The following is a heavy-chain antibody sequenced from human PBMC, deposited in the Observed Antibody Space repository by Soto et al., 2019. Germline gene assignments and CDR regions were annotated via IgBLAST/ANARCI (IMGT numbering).Heavy chain of an antibody. CDR1: GASITGSSY. Sequence: LSLTCTVSGASITGSSYWSWIRQPAGKGLEWIGRFSLSGTTNYNPSLRSRVTMSADVSKNQFSLRLTSVTAADTALYYCARGMTPPGARAWYYFDSWGQGTLVTVSS. CDR2: FSLSGTT. CDR3: ARGMTPPGARAWYYFDS. D-gene: IGHD2-8*02. J-gene: IGHJ4*02. V-gene: IGHV4-61*02.